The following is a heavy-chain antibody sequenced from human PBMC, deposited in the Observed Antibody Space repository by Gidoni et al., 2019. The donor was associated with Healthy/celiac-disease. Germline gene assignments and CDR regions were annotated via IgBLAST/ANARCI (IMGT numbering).Heavy chain of an antibody. CDR2: INPNSGGT. CDR3: ARGGKGIAGAGTVWYLDL. CDR1: GSTFTAYY. V-gene: IGHV1-2*06. Sequence: QVQLVQSGTEVNTPGASVKVCCTASGSTFTAYYMHWVRQAPGPGLEWRGRINPNSGGTNYAQKFQGRVTMTRDTSISTAYMELRRMRSDDTAVSDCARGGKGIAGAGTVWYLDLWGRGTLVTVSS. J-gene: IGHJ2*01. D-gene: IGHD6-19*01.